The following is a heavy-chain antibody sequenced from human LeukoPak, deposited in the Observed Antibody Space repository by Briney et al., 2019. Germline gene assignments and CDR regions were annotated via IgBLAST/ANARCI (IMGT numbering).Heavy chain of an antibody. CDR1: GGSISSSSYY. CDR3: EGFGESPAPTYYYGMDV. V-gene: IGHV4-39*07. CDR2: IYYSGST. J-gene: IGHJ6*02. D-gene: IGHD3-10*01. Sequence: SETLSLTCTVSGGSISSSSYYWGWIRQPPGKGLEWIGSIYYSGSTYYNPSLKSRVTISVDTSKNQFSLKLSSVTAADTAVYYCEGFGESPAPTYYYGMDVWGQGTTVTVSS.